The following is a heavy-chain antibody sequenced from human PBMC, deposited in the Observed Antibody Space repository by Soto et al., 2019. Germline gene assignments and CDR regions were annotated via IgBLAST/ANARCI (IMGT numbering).Heavy chain of an antibody. CDR2: INAGNGNT. Sequence: ASVKVSCKASGYTFTSYAMHWVRQAPGQRLEWMGWINAGNGNTKYSQKFQGRVTITRDTSASTAYMELSSLRSEDTAVYYCARVTAIFGVGRGADWFDPWGQGTLVTVSS. D-gene: IGHD3-3*01. J-gene: IGHJ5*02. CDR1: GYTFTSYA. CDR3: ARVTAIFGVGRGADWFDP. V-gene: IGHV1-3*01.